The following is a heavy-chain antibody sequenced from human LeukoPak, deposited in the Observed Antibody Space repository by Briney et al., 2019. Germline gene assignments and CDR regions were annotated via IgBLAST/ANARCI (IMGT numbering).Heavy chain of an antibody. Sequence: GESLKISCRGSEYSFTIYWIGWVRQMPGKGLEWMGVIYPGDSGTRYSPSFQGQVTMSVDKSTSTAYLQWRSLKASDSAMYYCARRGWESDYYYAMDVWGQGTTVTVSS. V-gene: IGHV5-51*01. CDR3: ARRGWESDYYYAMDV. J-gene: IGHJ6*02. CDR2: IYPGDSGT. CDR1: EYSFTIYW. D-gene: IGHD1-26*01.